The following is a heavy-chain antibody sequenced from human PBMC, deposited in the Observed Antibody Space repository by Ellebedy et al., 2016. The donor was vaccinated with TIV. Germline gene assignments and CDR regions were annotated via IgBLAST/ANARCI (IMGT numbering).Heavy chain of an antibody. J-gene: IGHJ2*01. Sequence: GESLKISCAASGFTFSSSAMSWVRQAPGKGLEWVSSISNSGGSTHYADSVKGRFTSSKDNSKNTRYLQMNSLKAEDTAVYYCAKDPNFMWYFDLWGRGTLVTVSS. D-gene: IGHD1-1*01. V-gene: IGHV3-23*01. CDR1: GFTFSSSA. CDR3: AKDPNFMWYFDL. CDR2: ISNSGGST.